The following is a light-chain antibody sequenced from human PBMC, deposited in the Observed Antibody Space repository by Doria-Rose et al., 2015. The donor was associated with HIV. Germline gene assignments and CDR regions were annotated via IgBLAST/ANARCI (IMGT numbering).Light chain of an antibody. V-gene: IGKV3-20*01. CDR3: HQYGTSWM. J-gene: IGKJ1*01. Sequence: EIVMTQSPGTLSLSPGERATLSCRASQSFSSTYLAWYQQKPGRAPSLLIYDGSTRATGIPDRFSASGSGTDFTLTINRLEPEDFALYYCHQYGTSWMFGQGTKVEI. CDR2: DGS. CDR1: QSFSSTY.